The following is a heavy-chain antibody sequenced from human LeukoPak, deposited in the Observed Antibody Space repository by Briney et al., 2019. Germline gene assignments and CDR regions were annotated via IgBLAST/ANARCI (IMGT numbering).Heavy chain of an antibody. CDR3: AKDRNGGYFDY. Sequence: GGSLRLSCAASGFTFSSYWMSWVRQAPGKGLEWVANIKQDGSEKYYADSVKGRFTISRDNSKNTLYLQMNSLRAEDTAVYYCAKDRNGGYFDYWGQGTLVTVSS. CDR2: IKQDGSEK. CDR1: GFTFSSYW. V-gene: IGHV3-7*01. J-gene: IGHJ4*02. D-gene: IGHD7-27*01.